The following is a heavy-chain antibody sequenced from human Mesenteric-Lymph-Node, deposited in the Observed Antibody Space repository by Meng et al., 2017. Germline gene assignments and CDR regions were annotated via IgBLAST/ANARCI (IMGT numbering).Heavy chain of an antibody. V-gene: IGHV5-51*01. CDR1: GYSFTNYW. Sequence: GESLKISCKVSGYSFTNYWIAWVRQMPGKGLEWMGIIYPGDSDTRYSPSFQGQVTISADKSVNTAYLQWSSLKASDTAMYYCARLQNDILTAYYALEYWGQGTLVTVSS. J-gene: IGHJ4*02. CDR3: ARLQNDILTAYYALEY. D-gene: IGHD3-9*01. CDR2: IYPGDSDT.